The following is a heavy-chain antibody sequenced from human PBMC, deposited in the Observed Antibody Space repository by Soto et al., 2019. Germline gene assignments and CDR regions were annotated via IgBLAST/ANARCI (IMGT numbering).Heavy chain of an antibody. J-gene: IGHJ6*02. Sequence: PXGSLRLSCAASGFTFSDYYMSWIRQAPGKGLEWVSYISSSSSYTNYADSVKGRFTISRDNAKNSLYLQMNSLRAEDTAVYYCARDQYIYYSYGMDVWGQGTTVTVSS. CDR3: ARDQYIYYSYGMDV. CDR2: ISSSSSYT. D-gene: IGHD5-18*01. V-gene: IGHV3-11*06. CDR1: GFTFSDYY.